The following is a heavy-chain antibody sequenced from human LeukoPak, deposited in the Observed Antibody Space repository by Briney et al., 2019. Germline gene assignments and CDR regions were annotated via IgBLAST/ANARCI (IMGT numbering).Heavy chain of an antibody. CDR2: IIPIFGTA. CDR1: GGTFSSYA. Sequence: ASVKVSCKASGGTFSSYAISWVRQAPGQGLEWTGGIIPIFGTANYAQKFQGRVTITTDESTSTAYMELSSLRSEDTAVYYCARGGYDVSGYPGALDYWGQGTLVTVSS. CDR3: ARGGYDVSGYPGALDY. D-gene: IGHD3-22*01. V-gene: IGHV1-69*05. J-gene: IGHJ4*02.